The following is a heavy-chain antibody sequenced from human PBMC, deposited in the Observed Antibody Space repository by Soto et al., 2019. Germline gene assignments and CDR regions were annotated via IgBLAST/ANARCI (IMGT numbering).Heavy chain of an antibody. V-gene: IGHV4-4*02. CDR3: ARFNSGNYYEAFDI. Sequence: QVQLQESGPGLVKPSGPLSLTCAVSGGSISSSNWWSWVRQPPGKGLEWIGEIYHSGSTNYNTSLKSRVTISVDKSKNQLSLKLGYVTAAGPAVYYCARFNSGNYYEAFDIWGQGTMVTVSS. J-gene: IGHJ3*02. CDR1: GGSISSSNW. D-gene: IGHD1-26*01. CDR2: IYHSGST.